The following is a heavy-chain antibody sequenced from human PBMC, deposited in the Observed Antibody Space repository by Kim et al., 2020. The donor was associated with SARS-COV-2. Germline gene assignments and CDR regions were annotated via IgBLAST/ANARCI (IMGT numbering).Heavy chain of an antibody. D-gene: IGHD4-4*01. CDR2: INHSGST. J-gene: IGHJ4*02. CDR1: GGSFSGYY. Sequence: SETLSLTCAVYGGSFSGYYWSWIRQPPGKGLEWIGEINHSGSTNYNPSLKSRVTISVDTSKNQFSLKLSSVTAADTAVYYCARYRSWVTTYGGFDYWGQGTLVTVSS. V-gene: IGHV4-34*01. CDR3: ARYRSWVTTYGGFDY.